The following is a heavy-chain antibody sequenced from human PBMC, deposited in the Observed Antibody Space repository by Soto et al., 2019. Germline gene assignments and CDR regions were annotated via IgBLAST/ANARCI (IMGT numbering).Heavy chain of an antibody. J-gene: IGHJ5*02. CDR1: GFTFSSYA. CDR3: AKSAMVRGGGRFDP. Sequence: EVQLLESGGGLVQPGGSLRLSCAASGFTFSSYAMSWVRQAPGKGLEWVSDTSGSGGNTYYADSVKGRFTLSRDNSKNTLYLPMNSLRAEDPAVYYCAKSAMVRGGGRFDPWGQGTLVTVSS. V-gene: IGHV3-23*01. CDR2: TSGSGGNT. D-gene: IGHD3-10*01.